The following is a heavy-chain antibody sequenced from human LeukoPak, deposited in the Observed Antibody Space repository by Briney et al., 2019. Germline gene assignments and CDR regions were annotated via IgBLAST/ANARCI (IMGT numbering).Heavy chain of an antibody. CDR1: EFTFSSYS. Sequence: QSGGSLRLSCTVSEFTFSSYSMNWVRQAPGKGLEWVSYISSSSSTIYYADSVKGRFTISRDNAKNSLYLQMNSLRAEDTAVYYCASAGGYEPLIYWGQGTLVTVSS. CDR2: ISSSSSTI. V-gene: IGHV3-48*01. D-gene: IGHD3-3*01. CDR3: ASAGGYEPLIY. J-gene: IGHJ4*02.